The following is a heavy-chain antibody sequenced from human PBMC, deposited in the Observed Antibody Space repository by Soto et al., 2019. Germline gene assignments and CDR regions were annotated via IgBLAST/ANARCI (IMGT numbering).Heavy chain of an antibody. J-gene: IGHJ5*02. V-gene: IGHV1-24*01. CDR3: ATSTGIAVAGSVRYWFDP. CDR1: GYTLTELS. CDR2: FDPEDGET. D-gene: IGHD6-19*01. Sequence: ASVKVSCKVSGYTLTELSMHWVRQAPGKGLEWMGGFDPEDGETIYAQKFQGRVTMTEDTSTDTAYMELSSLRSEDTAVYYCATSTGIAVAGSVRYWFDPWGQGTLVTVSS.